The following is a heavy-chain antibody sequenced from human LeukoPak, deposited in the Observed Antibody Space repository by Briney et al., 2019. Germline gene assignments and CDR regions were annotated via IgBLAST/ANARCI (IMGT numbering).Heavy chain of an antibody. CDR1: GGSISSSSYY. D-gene: IGHD6-6*01. Sequence: SETLSLTCTVSGGSISSSSYYWGWIRQPPGKGLEWIGSIYYSGSTYYNPSLKSRVTISVDTSKNQFSLKLTSVTAADTAVYYCARLSSTSSGGVDYWGQGNLVTVSS. CDR3: ARLSSTSSGGVDY. J-gene: IGHJ4*02. V-gene: IGHV4-39*01. CDR2: IYYSGST.